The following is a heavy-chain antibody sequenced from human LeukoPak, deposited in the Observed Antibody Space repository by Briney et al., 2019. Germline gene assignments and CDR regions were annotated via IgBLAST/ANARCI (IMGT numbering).Heavy chain of an antibody. J-gene: IGHJ4*02. Sequence: SETLSLTCTVSGGSISSYYWSWIRQPPGKGLEWIGYIYYSGSTNYNPSLKSRVTISVDTSKKQFSLKLSSVTAADTAVYYCARDRSGLNYFDYWGQGTLVTVSS. CDR1: GGSISSYY. CDR2: IYYSGST. CDR3: ARDRSGLNYFDY. V-gene: IGHV4-59*01. D-gene: IGHD6-19*01.